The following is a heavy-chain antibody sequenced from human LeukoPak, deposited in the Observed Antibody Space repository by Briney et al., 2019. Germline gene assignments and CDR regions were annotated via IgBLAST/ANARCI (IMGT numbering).Heavy chain of an antibody. CDR1: GFTFSSFA. CDR3: ARETGDFDS. Sequence: PTGGSLRLSCAASGFTFSSFAMSWVRQAPGKGLEWVSVISGRGDSTYYADSVKGRFTISRDNSKSTVYLQMNSLRAEDTAVYYCARETGDFDSWGQGTLVIVSS. CDR2: ISGRGDST. V-gene: IGHV3-23*01. D-gene: IGHD7-27*01. J-gene: IGHJ4*02.